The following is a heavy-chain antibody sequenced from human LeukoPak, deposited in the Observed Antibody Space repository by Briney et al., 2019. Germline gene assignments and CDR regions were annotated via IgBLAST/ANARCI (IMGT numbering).Heavy chain of an antibody. J-gene: IGHJ4*02. Sequence: SVKVSCKASGGTFSSYAITWVRQAPGQGLEWMGRIIPTLGIANYAQKLQGRVTITADKSTSTAYMELSSLRSEDTAVYYCAGEEERGVTVAGTAFDYWGQGTLVTVSS. CDR3: AGEEERGVTVAGTAFDY. D-gene: IGHD6-19*01. CDR2: IIPTLGIA. CDR1: GGTFSSYA. V-gene: IGHV1-69*04.